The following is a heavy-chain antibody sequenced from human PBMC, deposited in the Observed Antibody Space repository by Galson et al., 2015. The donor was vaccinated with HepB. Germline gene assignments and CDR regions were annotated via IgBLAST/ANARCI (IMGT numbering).Heavy chain of an antibody. Sequence: QSGAEVKKPGESLKISCKTSGYIFTSQWISWVRQMPGKGLEWMGRVDPDDSYANYSPSFQGHVTISVDKSISTAYLQWSSLKASDTAMYYCARDIGNYYDSSGYPFDYWGQGTLVTVSS. CDR2: VDPDDSYA. CDR1: GYIFTSQW. V-gene: IGHV5-10-1*01. CDR3: ARDIGNYYDSSGYPFDY. J-gene: IGHJ4*02. D-gene: IGHD3-22*01.